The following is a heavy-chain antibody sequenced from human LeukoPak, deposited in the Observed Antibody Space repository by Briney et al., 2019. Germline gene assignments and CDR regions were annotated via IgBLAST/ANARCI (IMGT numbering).Heavy chain of an antibody. CDR2: ISYSGST. CDR3: ARLDYSNWAGYYYGMDV. D-gene: IGHD4-11*01. V-gene: IGHV4-59*08. CDR1: GGSFSGYY. J-gene: IGHJ6*02. Sequence: SETLPLTCAVYGGSFSGYYWSWIRQPPGKGLEWIGYISYSGSTNYNPSLKSRVTISLDTSKNQFSLKLSSVTAADTAVYYCARLDYSNWAGYYYGMDVWGQGTTVTVSS.